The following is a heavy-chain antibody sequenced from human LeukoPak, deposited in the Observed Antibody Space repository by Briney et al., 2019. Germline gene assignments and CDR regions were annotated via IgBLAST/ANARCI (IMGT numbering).Heavy chain of an antibody. V-gene: IGHV2-70*01. Sequence: SGPALVKPTQTLTLTCTFSGFSLRTSGMCVSWIRQPPGKALEWLALIDWDDEKYYSTSLKTRLTNSKDTSKNQVVLTMTNMDPVDTATYFCARLFREGGYDFSFDYWGQGTLVTVSS. J-gene: IGHJ4*02. CDR3: ARLFREGGYDFSFDY. D-gene: IGHD5-12*01. CDR1: GFSLRTSGMC. CDR2: IDWDDEK.